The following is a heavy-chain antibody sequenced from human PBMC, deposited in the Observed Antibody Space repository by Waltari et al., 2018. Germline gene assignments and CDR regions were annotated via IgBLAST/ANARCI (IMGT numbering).Heavy chain of an antibody. D-gene: IGHD4-17*01. J-gene: IGHJ5*02. Sequence: QLQLVQSGAEVKKPGASVKVSCKASGYTFTGYYMHWVRQAPGQGLEWMGWINPNSGGTNYAQKFQGWVTMTRDTSISTAYMELSRLRSDDTAVYYCARSHGDNPYNWFDPWGQGTLVTVSS. V-gene: IGHV1-2*04. CDR2: INPNSGGT. CDR3: ARSHGDNPYNWFDP. CDR1: GYTFTGYY.